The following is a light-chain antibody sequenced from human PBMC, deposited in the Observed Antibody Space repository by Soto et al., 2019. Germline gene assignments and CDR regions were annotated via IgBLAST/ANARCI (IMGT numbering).Light chain of an antibody. J-gene: IGKJ5*01. V-gene: IGKV3D-11*02. CDR2: GAS. Sequence: EIVLTQSPGTLSLSPGERATLSCSASHIFTSRSLAWYQQKPGLAPRLLISGASNRAAGIPARFSGSGSGTDFTLTISSLEPEDFAVYYCQQRSNWQITFGQGTRLEIK. CDR1: HIFTSRS. CDR3: QQRSNWQIT.